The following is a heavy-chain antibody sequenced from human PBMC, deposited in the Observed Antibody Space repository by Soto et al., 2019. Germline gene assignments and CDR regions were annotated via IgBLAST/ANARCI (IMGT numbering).Heavy chain of an antibody. Sequence: GGSLRLSCAAAGFTFSSYGMHWVRQAPGKGLEWVAVIWYDGSNKYYADSVKGRFTISRDNSKNTLYLQMNSLRAEDTAVYYCARDQGYDFWSGYPQNGYYYYYMDVWGKGTTVTVSS. CDR2: IWYDGSNK. J-gene: IGHJ6*03. V-gene: IGHV3-33*01. CDR3: ARDQGYDFWSGYPQNGYYYYYMDV. D-gene: IGHD3-3*01. CDR1: GFTFSSYG.